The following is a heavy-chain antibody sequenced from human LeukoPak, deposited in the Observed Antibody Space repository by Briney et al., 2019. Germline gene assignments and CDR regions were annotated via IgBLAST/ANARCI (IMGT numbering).Heavy chain of an antibody. CDR3: AKRDSRAFDV. D-gene: IGHD3/OR15-3a*01. V-gene: IGHV3-23*01. CDR2: ISGSGGGT. J-gene: IGHJ3*01. CDR1: GFAFSNYA. Sequence: PGGSLRLSCAASGFAFSNYAMSWVRQAPGKGLEWVSAISGSGGGTYYADSVKGRFTISRDNSKNTLYLQMDSLRAEDTAVYHCAKRDSRAFDVWGQGTMVTVSS.